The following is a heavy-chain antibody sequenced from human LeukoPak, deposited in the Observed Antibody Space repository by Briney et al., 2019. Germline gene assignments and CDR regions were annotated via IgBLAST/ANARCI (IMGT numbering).Heavy chain of an antibody. CDR2: INSDGSNT. Sequence: GWSLRLSCAASGFTFSSYWMHWVRQAPGKGLVWVSRINSDGSNTNYADSVKGRFTISRDNSKNTLYLQMNSLRAEDTAVYYCAKDPGRALGENWFDPWGQGTLVTVSS. J-gene: IGHJ5*02. CDR1: GFTFSSYW. CDR3: AKDPGRALGENWFDP. D-gene: IGHD5-24*01. V-gene: IGHV3-74*01.